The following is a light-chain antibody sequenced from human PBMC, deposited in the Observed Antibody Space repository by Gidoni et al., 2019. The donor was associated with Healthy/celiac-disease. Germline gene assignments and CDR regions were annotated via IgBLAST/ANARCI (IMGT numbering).Light chain of an antibody. J-gene: IGKJ1*01. CDR2: WAS. Sequence: DIVMTQSPDSLAVSLGERATINCKSSQSVLYSSNNKNYLAWYQQKPGQPPKLLIYWASTRESGVPDRFSGSGSGTDFTLTISRLQAEDVAVYYCQQYYSTPWPFGQGTKVEIK. CDR3: QQYYSTPWP. V-gene: IGKV4-1*01. CDR1: QSVLYSSNNKNY.